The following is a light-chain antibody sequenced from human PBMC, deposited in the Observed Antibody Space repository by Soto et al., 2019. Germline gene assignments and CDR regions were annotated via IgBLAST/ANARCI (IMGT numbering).Light chain of an antibody. Sequence: DIQMTQSPSSLSASVGDRVTITCRASQDIGYFLTWYQQRPGKVPKLIIYSASSLFSGAPSRFSGSGSGTEFTLTIFNLQPDDVATYYSQKYDSAPFTFGPGTRVEIK. CDR1: QDIGYF. J-gene: IGKJ3*01. V-gene: IGKV1-27*01. CDR3: QKYDSAPFT. CDR2: SAS.